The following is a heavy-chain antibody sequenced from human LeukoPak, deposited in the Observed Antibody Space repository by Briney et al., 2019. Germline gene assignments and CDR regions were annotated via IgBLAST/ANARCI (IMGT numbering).Heavy chain of an antibody. J-gene: IGHJ4*02. D-gene: IGHD3-10*01. Sequence: TGGSLRLSCAASGFTFDDYAMHWVRQAPGKGLEWVSGISWNSGSIGYADSVKGRFTISRDNAKNSLYLQMNSLRAEDTALYYCAKNLGGLLWFGEFDYWGQGTLVTVSS. V-gene: IGHV3-9*01. CDR2: ISWNSGSI. CDR1: GFTFDDYA. CDR3: AKNLGGLLWFGEFDY.